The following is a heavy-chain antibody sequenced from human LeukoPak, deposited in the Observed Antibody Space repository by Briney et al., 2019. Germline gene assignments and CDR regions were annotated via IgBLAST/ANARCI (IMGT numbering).Heavy chain of an antibody. V-gene: IGHV1-2*02. CDR1: GYTFTSYY. D-gene: IGHD1-26*01. CDR3: ARVPMGATFYYYFDY. Sequence: ASVKVSCKASGYTFTSYYMHWVRQAPGQGLEWMGWINPNSGGTNYAQKFQGRVTMTRDTSISTAYMELSRLRSDDTAVYYCARVPMGATFYYYFDYWGQGTLVTVSS. J-gene: IGHJ4*02. CDR2: INPNSGGT.